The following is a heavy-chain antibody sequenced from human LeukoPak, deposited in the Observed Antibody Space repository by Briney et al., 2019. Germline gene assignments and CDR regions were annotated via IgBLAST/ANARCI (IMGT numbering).Heavy chain of an antibody. V-gene: IGHV4-34*01. CDR2: INHSGST. D-gene: IGHD2-2*01. Sequence: SETLSLTCAVYGGSFSGYYWSWIRQPPGKGLEWIGEINHSGSTNYNPSLKGRVTISVDTSKNQFSLKLSSVTAAGTAVYYCARIQDIVVVPAAVNWFDPWGQGTLVTVSS. CDR3: ARIQDIVVVPAAVNWFDP. J-gene: IGHJ5*02. CDR1: GGSFSGYY.